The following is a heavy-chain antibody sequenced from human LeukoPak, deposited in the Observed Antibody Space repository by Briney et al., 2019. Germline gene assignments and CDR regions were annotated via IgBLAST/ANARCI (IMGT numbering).Heavy chain of an antibody. CDR1: GFIFSSYW. V-gene: IGHV3-7*02. J-gene: IGHJ3*02. CDR3: ARRGHQNYYDSSGYHGAFDI. D-gene: IGHD3-22*01. CDR2: INQDGSET. Sequence: TGGSLRLSCAASGFIFSSYWMTWVRQSPGKGLEWVASINQDGSETYYVDSVKGRFTISRDNAKNSQYLQMNSLRDEDTAVYYCARRGHQNYYDSSGYHGAFDIWGQGTMVTVSS.